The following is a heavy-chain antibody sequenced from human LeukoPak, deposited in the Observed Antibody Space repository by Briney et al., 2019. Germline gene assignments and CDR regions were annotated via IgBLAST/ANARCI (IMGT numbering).Heavy chain of an antibody. Sequence: GGSLRLSCAASGFTFSSYGMHWVRQAPGKGLEWVAVIWYDGSNKYYADSVKGRFTISRDNSKNTLYLQMNSLRAEDTAVYYCARDPNYYDSSGYYYSLDYSDYWGQGTLVTVSS. CDR1: GFTFSSYG. CDR2: IWYDGSNK. D-gene: IGHD3-22*01. CDR3: ARDPNYYDSSGYYYSLDYSDY. J-gene: IGHJ4*02. V-gene: IGHV3-33*01.